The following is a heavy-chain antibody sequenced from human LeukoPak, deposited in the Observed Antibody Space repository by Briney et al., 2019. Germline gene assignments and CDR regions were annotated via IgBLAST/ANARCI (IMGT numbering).Heavy chain of an antibody. CDR2: IYYSGST. D-gene: IGHD6-6*01. Sequence: SQTLSLTCTVSGGSVSSSSYYWGWIRQPPGKGLVWIGSIYYSGSTYYNPSLKSRVTISVDTSKNQFSLKLSSVTAADTAVYYCARRGIAARLPLYYFDYWGQGTLVTVSS. CDR3: ARRGIAARLPLYYFDY. CDR1: GGSVSSSSYY. V-gene: IGHV4-39*01. J-gene: IGHJ4*02.